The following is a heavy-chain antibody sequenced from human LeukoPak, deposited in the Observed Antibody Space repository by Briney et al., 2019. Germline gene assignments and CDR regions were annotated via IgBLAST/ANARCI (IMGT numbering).Heavy chain of an antibody. J-gene: IGHJ5*02. CDR2: INPNSGGT. CDR1: GYTFTGYY. CDR3: ARDLEILTVSWFDP. Sequence: ASVKVSCKASGYTFTGYYMHWVRQAPGQGLEWMGWINPNSGGTNYAQKFQGRVTMTRDTSISAAYMELSRLRSDDTAVYCCARDLEILTVSWFDPWGQGTLVTVSS. D-gene: IGHD3-9*01. V-gene: IGHV1-2*02.